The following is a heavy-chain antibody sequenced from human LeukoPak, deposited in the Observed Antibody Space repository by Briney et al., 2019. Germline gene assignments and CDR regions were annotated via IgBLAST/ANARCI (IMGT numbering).Heavy chain of an antibody. CDR1: GGTFSSYA. D-gene: IGHD3-16*02. CDR3: ARASITFGGVIVIRAFDY. J-gene: IGHJ4*02. V-gene: IGHV1-69*13. Sequence: GASVKVSCKASGGTFSSYAISWVRQAPGQGLEWMGGIIPIFGTANYAQKFQGRVTITADESTSTAYMELSSLRSEDTAVYYYARASITFGGVIVIRAFDYWGQGTLVTVSS. CDR2: IIPIFGTA.